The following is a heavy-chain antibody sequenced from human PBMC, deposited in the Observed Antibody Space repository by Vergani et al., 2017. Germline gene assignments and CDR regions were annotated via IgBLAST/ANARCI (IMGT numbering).Heavy chain of an antibody. V-gene: IGHV4-61*02. CDR3: ARARFLEGWFDP. CDR1: GGSISSGSYY. J-gene: IGHJ5*02. D-gene: IGHD3-3*01. CDR2: IYTSGST. Sequence: QVQLQESGPGLVKPSQTLSLTCTVSGGSISSGSYYWSWIRQPAGKGLEWIGRIYTSGSTNYNPSLKSRVTISVDTSKNQFSLKLSSVTAADTAVYYCARARFLEGWFDPWGQGTLVTVSS.